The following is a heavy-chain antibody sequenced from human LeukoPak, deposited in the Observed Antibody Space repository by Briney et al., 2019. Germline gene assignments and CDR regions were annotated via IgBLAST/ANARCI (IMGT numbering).Heavy chain of an antibody. CDR2: ISSSSSTI. D-gene: IGHD6-13*01. Sequence: PGGSLRLSCAASGFTFSSYSMNWVRQAPGKGLEWVPYISSSSSTIYYADSVKGRFTISRDNAKNSLYLQMNSLRDEDTAVYYCARDRRDSSSWYKAFDYWGQGTLVTVSS. V-gene: IGHV3-48*02. CDR1: GFTFSSYS. J-gene: IGHJ4*02. CDR3: ARDRRDSSSWYKAFDY.